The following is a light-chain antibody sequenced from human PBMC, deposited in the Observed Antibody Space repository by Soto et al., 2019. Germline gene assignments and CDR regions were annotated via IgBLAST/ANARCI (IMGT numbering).Light chain of an antibody. V-gene: IGLV1-44*01. CDR1: GSNIGGNT. Sequence: QSVLTQPPSASGTPGQRVTISCSGSGSNIGGNTVNWYQQLPGAAPKLLIYSTNQRPSGVPDRFSGSKSGTAASLAISGLQSEEEADYYCAAWDDSLKGPVFGGGTKLTAL. CDR2: STN. J-gene: IGLJ2*01. CDR3: AAWDDSLKGPV.